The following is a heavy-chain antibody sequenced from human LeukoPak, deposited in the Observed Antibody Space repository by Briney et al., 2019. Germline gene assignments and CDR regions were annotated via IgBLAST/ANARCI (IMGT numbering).Heavy chain of an antibody. J-gene: IGHJ4*02. Sequence: GGSLRHSCSVSGFTFSNYWMTWVRQAPGRGLQCLAIINEDGSEKHHVDSVKGRFTISRDNAKNSLFLEMNNLRDDDTAVYNCARDGSVTYHTAFDFSGQGTLVSVS. V-gene: IGHV3-7*01. CDR3: ARDGSVTYHTAFDF. CDR1: GFTFSNYW. D-gene: IGHD6-19*01. CDR2: INEDGSEK.